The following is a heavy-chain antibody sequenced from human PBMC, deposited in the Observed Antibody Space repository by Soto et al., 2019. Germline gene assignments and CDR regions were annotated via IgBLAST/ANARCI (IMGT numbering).Heavy chain of an antibody. D-gene: IGHD2-2*01. J-gene: IGHJ5*02. Sequence: SETLSLTCAVSGGSISSSNWWRWVRQPPGKGLEWIGEIYHSGSTNYNPSLKSRVTISVDKSKNQFSLKLSSVTAADTAVYYCARDLVASGPAAAISNWFDPWGQGTLVTVSS. CDR2: IYHSGST. V-gene: IGHV4-4*02. CDR3: ARDLVASGPAAAISNWFDP. CDR1: GGSISSSNW.